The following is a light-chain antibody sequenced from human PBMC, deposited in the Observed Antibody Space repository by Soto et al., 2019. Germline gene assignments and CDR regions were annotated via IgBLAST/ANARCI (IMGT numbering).Light chain of an antibody. V-gene: IGKV1-8*01. CDR2: AAS. J-gene: IGKJ4*01. CDR1: QGISSY. Sequence: IRMTQSPSSFSASTGDRVTITCRASQGISSYLAWYQQKPGKAPKLLIYAASTLQSGVPSRFSGSGSGTYFTLTISCLQSEDFATYYCQQYYSYPLTFGGGTKVDIK. CDR3: QQYYSYPLT.